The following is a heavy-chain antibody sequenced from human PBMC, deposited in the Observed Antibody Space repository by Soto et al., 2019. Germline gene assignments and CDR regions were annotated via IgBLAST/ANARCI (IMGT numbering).Heavy chain of an antibody. CDR1: GFTFSSYA. CDR2: ISYDGSNK. CDR3: ASVGGCSGGSCYSNYYYYGMDV. D-gene: IGHD2-15*01. J-gene: IGHJ6*02. V-gene: IGHV3-30-3*01. Sequence: PGGSLRLSCAASGFTFSSYAMHWVRQAPGKGLEWVAVISYDGSNKYYADSVKGRFTISRDNSKNTLYLQMNSLRAEDTAVYYCASVGGCSGGSCYSNYYYYGMDVWRQGTTVTVSS.